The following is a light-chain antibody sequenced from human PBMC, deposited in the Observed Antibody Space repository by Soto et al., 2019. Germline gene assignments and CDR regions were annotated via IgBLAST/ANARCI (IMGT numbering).Light chain of an antibody. Sequence: DIQLTQSPSFLSASVGDRVTITCRASQGISSYLAWYQQKPGKAPKLLIYVASTLQSGVPSRFSGSGSGTEFILTISSLQPEDFANYYCQQLNTYPETFGQGTKVEIK. V-gene: IGKV1-9*01. CDR3: QQLNTYPET. J-gene: IGKJ1*01. CDR1: QGISSY. CDR2: VAS.